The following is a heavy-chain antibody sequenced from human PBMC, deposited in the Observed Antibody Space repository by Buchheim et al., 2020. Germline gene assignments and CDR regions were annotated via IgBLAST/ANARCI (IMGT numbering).Heavy chain of an antibody. Sequence: EVQLVESGGGLVQPGGSLRLSCAASGFTFSSYEMNWVRQAPGKGLEWVSYIGSSGSTIYYADSVKGRFTISRDNAKNSLYLQMNSLRAEDTAVYYCAREAVTGTTSHFDYWGQGTL. CDR3: AREAVTGTTSHFDY. D-gene: IGHD1-7*01. CDR2: IGSSGSTI. J-gene: IGHJ4*02. CDR1: GFTFSSYE. V-gene: IGHV3-48*03.